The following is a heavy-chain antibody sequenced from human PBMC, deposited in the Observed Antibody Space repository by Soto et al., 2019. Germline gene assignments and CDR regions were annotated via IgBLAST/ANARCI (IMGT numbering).Heavy chain of an antibody. D-gene: IGHD5-12*01. Sequence: PSQTLSLTCAISGDSVSSNTASWNWIRQSPSRGLEWLGRTYFRSKWYNDYAVSVKSRIIISPDTSNNQFSLQLNSVTPEDTAVYFCAKGDNLGPKTGYAFDPWGQGIKVTVSS. CDR1: GDSVSSNTAS. J-gene: IGHJ5*02. CDR3: AKGDNLGPKTGYAFDP. V-gene: IGHV6-1*01. CDR2: TYFRSKWYN.